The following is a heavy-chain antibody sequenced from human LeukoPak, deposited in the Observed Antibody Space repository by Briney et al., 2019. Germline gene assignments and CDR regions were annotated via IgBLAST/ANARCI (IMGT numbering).Heavy chain of an antibody. CDR2: ISAYNGNT. CDR3: AQGTYDFWNGMDV. D-gene: IGHD3-3*01. V-gene: IGHV1-18*01. CDR1: GGTFSSYA. J-gene: IGHJ6*02. Sequence: GASVKVSCKASGGTFSSYAISWVRQAPGQGLEWMGWISAYNGNTNYAQKLQGRVTMTTDTSTSTAYMELRSLRSDDTAVYYCAQGTYDFWNGMDVWGQGTTVTVSS.